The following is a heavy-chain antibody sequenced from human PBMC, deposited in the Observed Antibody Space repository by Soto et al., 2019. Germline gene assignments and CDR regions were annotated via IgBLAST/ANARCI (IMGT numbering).Heavy chain of an antibody. D-gene: IGHD3-10*01. CDR3: ARGCAALIRGAIGGLDY. V-gene: IGHV4-34*01. CDR2: TKHSGRT. Sequence: QVQLQQWGAGLFKPSDTLSLTCAVYGGAFHGYYWTCIRQSQGKVLEWLGDTKHSGRTDSNPSLKSRVTMSVHPSKQVFYLNLTSVNSADAAVYFCARGCAALIRGAIGGLDYWGQGTVVTVSA. J-gene: IGHJ4*02. CDR1: GGAFHGYY.